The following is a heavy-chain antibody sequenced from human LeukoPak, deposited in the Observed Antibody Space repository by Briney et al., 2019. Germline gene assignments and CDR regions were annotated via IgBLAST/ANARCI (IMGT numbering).Heavy chain of an antibody. CDR2: ISHSGST. CDR3: ARGRGFCSGGWRYNWFDS. Sequence: SETLSLTCAIYGGSLTDYFWTWIRQPPGKGLEWIGEISHSGSTNNSPSLKSRVTISIDTSTNQFSLRLNSVTAADTAVYYCARGRGFCSGGWRYNWFDSWGQGTLVSVFS. D-gene: IGHD2-15*01. CDR1: GGSLTDYF. V-gene: IGHV4-34*01. J-gene: IGHJ5*01.